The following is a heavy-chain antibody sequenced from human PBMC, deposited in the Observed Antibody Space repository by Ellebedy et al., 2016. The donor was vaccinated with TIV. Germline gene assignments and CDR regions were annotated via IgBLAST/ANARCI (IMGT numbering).Heavy chain of an antibody. CDR2: VWSDGCNK. Sequence: GESLKISCAASGFTFNNYGMHWVRQAPGKGLEWVAVVWSDGCNKYSADSVKGRFTISSDNSKSTLYVQMESLKAEDTAGYYCARAKTAMVRRNHMDVWGQGTTVTVSS. CDR1: GFTFNNYG. V-gene: IGHV3-33*01. D-gene: IGHD5-18*01. CDR3: ARAKTAMVRRNHMDV. J-gene: IGHJ6*02.